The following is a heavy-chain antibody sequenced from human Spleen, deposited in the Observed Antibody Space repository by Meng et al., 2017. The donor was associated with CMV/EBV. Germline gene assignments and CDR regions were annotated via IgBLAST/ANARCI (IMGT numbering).Heavy chain of an antibody. Sequence: LSCAASGFSFSSYAMSWVRQAPGKGLEWVSTISGRGGRTYYADSVKGRFTISGDNSKNTVYLQMSSLRDEDTAQYYCAKEARFYGLDVWGQGTTVTVSS. CDR1: GFSFSSYA. J-gene: IGHJ6*02. CDR2: ISGRGGRT. V-gene: IGHV3-23*01. CDR3: AKEARFYGLDV.